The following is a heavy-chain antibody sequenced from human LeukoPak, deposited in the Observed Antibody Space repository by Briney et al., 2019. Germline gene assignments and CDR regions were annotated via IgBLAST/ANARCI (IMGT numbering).Heavy chain of an antibody. J-gene: IGHJ4*02. D-gene: IGHD3-10*01. Sequence: PSETLSLTCTVSGGSISSGGYYWSWIRQHPGKGLEWIGYIYYSGSTYYNPSLKSRVTISVDTSKNQFSLKLSSVTAADTAVYYCARTKWGVRFGELSGKYYFDYWGQGTLVTVSS. CDR3: ARTKWGVRFGELSGKYYFDY. CDR2: IYYSGST. V-gene: IGHV4-31*03. CDR1: GGSISSGGYY.